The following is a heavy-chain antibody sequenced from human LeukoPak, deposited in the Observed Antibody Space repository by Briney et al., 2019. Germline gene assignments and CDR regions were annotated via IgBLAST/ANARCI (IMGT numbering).Heavy chain of an antibody. CDR1: GYTLTSYD. CDR3: ARALSVATEYRDDAFDI. D-gene: IGHD5-12*01. CDR2: INPNSGGT. V-gene: IGHV1-2*02. Sequence: GASVKVSCKASGYTLTSYDINWVRQAPGQGLEWMGWINPNSGGTNYAQKFQGRVTMTRDTSISTAYMELSRLRSDDTAVYYRARALSVATEYRDDAFDIWGQGTMVTVSS. J-gene: IGHJ3*02.